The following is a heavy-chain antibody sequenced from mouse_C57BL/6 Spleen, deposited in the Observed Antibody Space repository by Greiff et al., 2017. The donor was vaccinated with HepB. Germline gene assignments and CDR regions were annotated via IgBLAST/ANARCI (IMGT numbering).Heavy chain of an antibody. CDR1: GYTFTSYW. J-gene: IGHJ4*01. Sequence: QVQLQQPGPELVKPGASVKLSCKASGYTFTSYWMHWVKQRPGQGLEWIGNINPSNGGTNYNEKFKSKATLTVDKSSSTAYMQFSSLTSEDSAVYYCARRPFYDGYAMDYWGQGTSVTVSS. D-gene: IGHD2-12*01. V-gene: IGHV1-53*01. CDR3: ARRPFYDGYAMDY. CDR2: INPSNGGT.